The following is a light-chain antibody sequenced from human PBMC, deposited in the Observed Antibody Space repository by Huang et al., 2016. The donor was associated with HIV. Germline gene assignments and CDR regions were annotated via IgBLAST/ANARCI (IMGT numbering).Light chain of an antibody. V-gene: IGKV3-15*01. CDR1: QSVGTN. CDR3: QQYNNWPRT. CDR2: DGT. Sequence: EVVMTQSPATLSMSPGVGATLFCRASQSVGTNVVWYQQKPGQAPRLVMYDGTTRASGFPIRFSGSGTGTEFTLTISSLQSEDFAIYYCQQYNNWPRTFGQGTRLEIK. J-gene: IGKJ1*01.